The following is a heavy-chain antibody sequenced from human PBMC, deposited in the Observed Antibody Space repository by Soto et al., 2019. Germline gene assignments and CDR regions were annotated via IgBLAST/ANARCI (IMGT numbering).Heavy chain of an antibody. V-gene: IGHV1-18*01. J-gene: IGHJ6*02. CDR1: GYPFTHYG. CDR3: ARDQSFDRSYYYGIDV. D-gene: IGHD3-10*01. CDR2: ISPYNGNT. Sequence: ASVKVSCKSSGYPFTHYGITWVRQAPGQGLEWMGWISPYNGNTNYGQTLQGRVALTTDTSTSTVYMELRSLRSDDTAVYYCARDQSFDRSYYYGIDVWGQGTTGTGSS.